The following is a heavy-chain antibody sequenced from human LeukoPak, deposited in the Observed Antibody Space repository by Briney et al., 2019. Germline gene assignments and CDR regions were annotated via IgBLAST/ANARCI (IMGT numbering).Heavy chain of an antibody. CDR1: GFTFSSYG. J-gene: IGHJ4*02. V-gene: IGHV3-30*02. Sequence: PGGSLRLSCAASGFTFSSYGMHWVRQAPGKGLEWVAFIRYDGSNKYYADSVKGRFTISRDNSKNTLYLQMNSLRAEDTAVYYCAKDGRIAVAARIFFDYWGQGTLVTVSS. D-gene: IGHD6-19*01. CDR3: AKDGRIAVAARIFFDY. CDR2: IRYDGSNK.